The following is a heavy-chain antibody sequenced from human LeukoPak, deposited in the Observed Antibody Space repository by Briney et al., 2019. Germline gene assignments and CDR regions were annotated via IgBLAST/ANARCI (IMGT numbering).Heavy chain of an antibody. V-gene: IGHV3-23*01. CDR1: GFTFSSYA. CDR2: ISGSGGST. D-gene: IGHD1-26*01. Sequence: GSLRLSCAASGFTFSSYAMSWVRQAPGKGLEWVSAISGSGGSTYYADSVKGRFTISRDNSKNTLYLQMNSLRAEDTAVYYCAKDRRSGSYYAEYFQHWGQGTLVTVSS. CDR3: AKDRRSGSYYAEYFQH. J-gene: IGHJ1*01.